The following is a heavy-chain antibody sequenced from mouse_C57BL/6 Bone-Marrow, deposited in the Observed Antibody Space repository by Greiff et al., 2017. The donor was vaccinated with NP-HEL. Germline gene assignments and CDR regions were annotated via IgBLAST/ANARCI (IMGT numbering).Heavy chain of an antibody. CDR2: IYPRSGNT. V-gene: IGHV1-81*01. D-gene: IGHD2-3*01. CDR3: ARYDGPAY. Sequence: QVQLQQSGAELARPGASVKLSCKASGYTFTSYGISWVNQRTGQGLEWIGEIYPRSGNTYYNEKFKGKATLTADKSSSTAYMELRSLTSEDSAVYFCARYDGPAYWGQGTLVTVSA. CDR1: GYTFTSYG. J-gene: IGHJ3*01.